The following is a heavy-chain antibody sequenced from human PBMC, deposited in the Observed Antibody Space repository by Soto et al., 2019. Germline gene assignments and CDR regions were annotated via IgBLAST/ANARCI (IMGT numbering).Heavy chain of an antibody. Sequence: QVQLVESGGGVVQPGRSLRVSCAASGFTFSSYGMHWVRQAPGKGLEWVAVIWSDGSNKYYADSVKGRFTISRDNSKNTQYVQMNSLRVEDTAVYYCARQRSAYGDSTGDHYYMDVWGKGTTITVSS. CDR3: ARQRSAYGDSTGDHYYMDV. CDR2: IWSDGSNK. J-gene: IGHJ6*03. D-gene: IGHD4-17*01. CDR1: GFTFSSYG. V-gene: IGHV3-33*01.